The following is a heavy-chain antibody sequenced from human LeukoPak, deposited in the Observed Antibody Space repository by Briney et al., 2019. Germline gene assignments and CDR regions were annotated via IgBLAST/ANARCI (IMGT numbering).Heavy chain of an antibody. CDR1: GFTFSSFA. Sequence: GGSLRLSCAVSGFTFSSFAMSWVRQAPGKGLEWVSQISGNGTTTYYADSVRGRFTISRDNSKNMLYLQMDSLRAEDTALYYCAKDERGHCGGGCYVNWGQGHLVTVSS. D-gene: IGHD2-21*02. V-gene: IGHV3-23*01. CDR2: ISGNGTTT. J-gene: IGHJ4*02. CDR3: AKDERGHCGGGCYVN.